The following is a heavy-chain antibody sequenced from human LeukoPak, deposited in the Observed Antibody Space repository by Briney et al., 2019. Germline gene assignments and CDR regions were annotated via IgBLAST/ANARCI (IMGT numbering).Heavy chain of an antibody. CDR3: ARDRGYSHGRQYNWFDP. CDR1: GGSISSYY. D-gene: IGHD5-18*01. V-gene: IGHV4-59*01. J-gene: IGHJ5*02. Sequence: SETLSLTCTVSGGSISSYYWSWIRQPPGKGLEWIGYIYYSGSTNYNPSLKSRVTISVDTSKNQFSLKLSSVTAADTAVYYCARDRGYSHGRQYNWFDPWGQGTLVTVSS. CDR2: IYYSGST.